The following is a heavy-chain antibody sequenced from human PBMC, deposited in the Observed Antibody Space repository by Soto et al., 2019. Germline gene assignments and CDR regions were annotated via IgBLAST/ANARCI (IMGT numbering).Heavy chain of an antibody. CDR1: GFTFSSYW. CDR3: GRGGVGHYEFDY. CDR2: IKTDGSST. D-gene: IGHD4-17*01. Sequence: EVQLVESGGALVQPGGSLRLSCAASGFTFSSYWMHWVRQAPGEGLVWVSRIKTDGSSTSYADSVKGRFTISRDNAKKTMYLQMNRLRAEDPAVYYCGRGGVGHYEFDYWYQGAVVPVAS. J-gene: IGHJ4*02. V-gene: IGHV3-74*01.